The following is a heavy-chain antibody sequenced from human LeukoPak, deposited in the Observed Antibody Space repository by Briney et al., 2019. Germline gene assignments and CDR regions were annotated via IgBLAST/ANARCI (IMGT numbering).Heavy chain of an antibody. J-gene: IGHJ4*02. CDR2: IYSSGRT. CDR3: ARDGNWYYFDY. CDR1: GGSISRYY. V-gene: IGHV4-4*07. Sequence: SETLSLTCTVSGGSISRYYWSWIRQPAGKGLEWIGRIYSSGRTNYNPSLKSRVTMSVDTSKNQFSLKLSSVTAADTAVYYCARDGNWYYFDYWGQGTLVTVSS. D-gene: IGHD1-1*01.